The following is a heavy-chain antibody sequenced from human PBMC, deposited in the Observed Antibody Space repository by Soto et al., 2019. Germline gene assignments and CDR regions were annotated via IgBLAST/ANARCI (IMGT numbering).Heavy chain of an antibody. CDR2: IKSKTDGGTS. V-gene: IGHV3-15*01. D-gene: IGHD5-12*01. CDR3: TTESGYDSGTYRGFDI. J-gene: IGHJ6*02. CDR1: GLTFSNAW. Sequence: GGSLRLSCAASGLTFSNAWMSWVRQGPGKGLEWIGRIKSKTDGGTSDYAAPVKGRFTMSRDDSKNTLYLQMKSLRIEDTAVYYCTTESGYDSGTYRGFDIWGQGTTVTVSS.